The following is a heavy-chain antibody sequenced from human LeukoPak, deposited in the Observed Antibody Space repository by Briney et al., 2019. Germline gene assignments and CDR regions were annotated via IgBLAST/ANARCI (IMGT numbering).Heavy chain of an antibody. Sequence: ASVRVSCKASGYTFTSYAMHWVRQAPGQRLEWMGWINAGNGNTKYSQKFQGRVTITRDTSASTAYMELSSLRSEDTAVYYCARDRVFGVVGYYGMDVWGQGTTVTVSS. CDR1: GYTFTSYA. V-gene: IGHV1-3*01. CDR3: ARDRVFGVVGYYGMDV. J-gene: IGHJ6*02. D-gene: IGHD3-3*01. CDR2: INAGNGNT.